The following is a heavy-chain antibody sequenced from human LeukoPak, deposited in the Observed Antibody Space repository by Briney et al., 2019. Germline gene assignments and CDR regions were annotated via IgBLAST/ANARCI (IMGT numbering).Heavy chain of an antibody. J-gene: IGHJ4*02. CDR2: ISTDGGNT. CDR1: GFALSTYA. CDR3: LKGSQGPIWQQLVPDH. Sequence: GGSLRLSCLATGFALSTYAMHWVRQAPGKGLEHVSTISTDGGNTYYADSVKSRFTISRDTSKNTLYLQMSSLRGDDTAVYYCLKGSQGPIWQQLVPDHWGQGTQVTVSS. D-gene: IGHD6-13*01. V-gene: IGHV3-64D*09.